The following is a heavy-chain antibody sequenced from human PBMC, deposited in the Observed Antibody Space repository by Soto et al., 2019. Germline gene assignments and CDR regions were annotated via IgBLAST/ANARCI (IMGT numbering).Heavy chain of an antibody. D-gene: IGHD3-10*01. Sequence: QVQLQESGPGLVKPSETLSLTCTVSGGSISSYYWSWIRQPPGKGLEWIGYIYYSGSTNYNPSLKSRVTISVDTSKNQFSLKLSSVTAADTAVYYCARSVWSVRGVILDRGYYYYMDVWGKGTTVTVSS. CDR3: ARSVWSVRGVILDRGYYYYMDV. J-gene: IGHJ6*03. CDR1: GGSISSYY. V-gene: IGHV4-59*01. CDR2: IYYSGST.